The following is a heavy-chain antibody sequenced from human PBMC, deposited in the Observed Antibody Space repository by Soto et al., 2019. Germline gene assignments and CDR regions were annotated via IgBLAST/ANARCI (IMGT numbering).Heavy chain of an antibody. J-gene: IGHJ4*02. CDR3: AGYYDILTGYSH. CDR2: IYYSGST. D-gene: IGHD3-9*01. V-gene: IGHV4-59*01. Sequence: PSETLSLTCTVSGGSISSYYWSWIRQPPGKGLEWIGYIYYSGSTNYNPSLKSRVTISVDTSKNQFSLKLSSVTAADTAVYYCAGYYDILTGYSHWGQGTLVTVSS. CDR1: GGSISSYY.